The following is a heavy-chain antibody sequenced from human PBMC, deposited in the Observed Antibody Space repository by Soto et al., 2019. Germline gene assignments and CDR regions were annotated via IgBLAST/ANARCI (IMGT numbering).Heavy chain of an antibody. Sequence: SETLSLTCPVSGGSMNSYYLSWIRQSPGKGPEWIGYIYYSGSTNYNPSLKSRVTISVDTSRKQFSLKLNSVTAADTAVYYCARSGYFESSGNWLDPWGQGTLVTVS. D-gene: IGHD3-22*01. V-gene: IGHV4-59*01. J-gene: IGHJ5*02. CDR2: IYYSGST. CDR3: ARSGYFESSGNWLDP. CDR1: GGSMNSYY.